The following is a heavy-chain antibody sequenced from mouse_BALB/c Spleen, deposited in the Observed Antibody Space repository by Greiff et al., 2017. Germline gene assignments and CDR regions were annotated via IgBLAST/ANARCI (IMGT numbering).Heavy chain of an antibody. V-gene: IGHV1-87*01. D-gene: IGHD3-3*01. J-gene: IGHJ2*01. CDR1: GYTFTSYW. CDR2: IYPGDGDT. Sequence: QVQLKESGAELARPGASVKLSCKASGYTFTSYWMQWVKQRPGQGLEWIGAIYPGDGDTRYTQKFKGKATLTVDKSSSTAYMQLSSPTSEDSAVYYCARGDSFDYWGQGTTLTVSS. CDR3: ARGDSFDY.